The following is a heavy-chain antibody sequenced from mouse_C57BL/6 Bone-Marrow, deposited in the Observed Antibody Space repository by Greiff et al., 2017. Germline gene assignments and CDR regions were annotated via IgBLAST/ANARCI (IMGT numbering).Heavy chain of an antibody. V-gene: IGHV1-9*01. D-gene: IGHD2-3*01. CDR1: GYTFTGYW. CDR3: ARQGYDGYYAYYAMDY. Sequence: VKLMESGAELMKPGASVKLSCTATGYTFTGYWIEWVKQRPGHGLEWIGEILPGSGSTNYNEKFKGKATFTADTSSNTAYMQLSSLTTEDSAIYYCARQGYDGYYAYYAMDYWGQGTSVTVSS. J-gene: IGHJ4*01. CDR2: ILPGSGST.